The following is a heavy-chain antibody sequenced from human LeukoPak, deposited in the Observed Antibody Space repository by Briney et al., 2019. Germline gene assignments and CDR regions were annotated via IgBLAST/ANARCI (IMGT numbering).Heavy chain of an antibody. CDR2: IKQDGSEK. CDR1: GFAFSSYW. CDR3: ARSVRLYYYYYMDV. J-gene: IGHJ6*03. V-gene: IGHV3-7*01. Sequence: GGSLRLSCAASGFAFSSYWMSWVRQAPGKGLEWVANIKQDGSEKYYVDSVKGRFTISRDNAKNSLYLQMNSLRAEDTAVYYCARSVRLYYYYYMDVWGKGTTVTVSS.